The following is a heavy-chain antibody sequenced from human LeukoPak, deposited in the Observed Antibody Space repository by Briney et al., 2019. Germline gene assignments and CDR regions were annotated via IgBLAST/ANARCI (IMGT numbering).Heavy chain of an antibody. D-gene: IGHD6-19*01. CDR2: IIPIFGTA. CDR1: GGTFSSYA. Sequence: SVKVSCKASGGTFSSYAISWVRQAPGQGLEWMGGIIPIFGTANYAQKFQGRVTITADESTSTAYMELSSLRSEDTAVYYCARSRCSSGWLDYWGQGTLVTVSS. CDR3: ARSRCSSGWLDY. V-gene: IGHV1-69*13. J-gene: IGHJ4*02.